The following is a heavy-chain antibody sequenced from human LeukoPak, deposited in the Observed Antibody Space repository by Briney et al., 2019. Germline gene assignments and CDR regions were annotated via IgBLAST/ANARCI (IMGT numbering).Heavy chain of an antibody. CDR2: IYQTGST. Sequence: SETLSLTCSVSGFSISSGYYWGWIRQPPGKGLEWIGNIYQTGSTYYNPSLKSRVTISVDTSKNQFSLKLSSVTAADTAVYYCARVGSGYDWDYWGQGTLVTVSS. V-gene: IGHV4-38-2*02. D-gene: IGHD5-12*01. J-gene: IGHJ4*02. CDR1: GFSISSGYY. CDR3: ARVGSGYDWDY.